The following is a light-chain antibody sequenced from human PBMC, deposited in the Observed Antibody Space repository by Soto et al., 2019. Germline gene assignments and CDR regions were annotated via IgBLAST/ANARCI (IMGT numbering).Light chain of an antibody. J-gene: IGKJ4*01. CDR3: QQSYSTPLT. Sequence: DIQMTQSPSYLSASVGDRVTITCRASQTISSYLNWCQQKPGKAPKLLIYTASRLQSGVPSRFSGTESGTDFTLTISSLQPEDFETYYCQQSYSTPLTFGGGTKVDIK. CDR2: TAS. CDR1: QTISSY. V-gene: IGKV1-39*01.